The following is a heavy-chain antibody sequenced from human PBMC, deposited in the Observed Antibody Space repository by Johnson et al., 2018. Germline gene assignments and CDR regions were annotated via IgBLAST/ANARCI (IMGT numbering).Heavy chain of an antibody. J-gene: IGHJ3*02. CDR2: IIPMFGTG. V-gene: IGHV1-69*12. Sequence: QVQLVQSGAEVKKPGSSVKVSCKASGGSFSNYAINWVRQAPGQGLEWMGRIIPMFGTGNNAQKFHGRVTINADESTRTVYMELSSLRSEDTAVYYCARDRNYYGRGVWDAFASWGQGTMVTVSS. CDR3: ARDRNYYGRGVWDAFAS. D-gene: IGHD3-10*02. CDR1: GGSFSNYA.